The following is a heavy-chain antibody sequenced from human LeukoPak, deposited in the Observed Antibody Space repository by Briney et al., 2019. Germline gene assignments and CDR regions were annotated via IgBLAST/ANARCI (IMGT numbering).Heavy chain of an antibody. CDR3: ARDPTVEYYDILTGYNPFDY. D-gene: IGHD3-9*01. CDR2: SSAYNGNT. CDR1: GYTFTSYG. V-gene: IGHV1-18*01. J-gene: IGHJ4*02. Sequence: GASVKVSCKASGYTFTSYGISWVRQAPGQGLEWMGWSSAYNGNTNYAQKLQGRVTMTTDTSTSTAYMELRSLRSDDTAVYYCARDPTVEYYDILTGYNPFDYWGQGTLVTVSS.